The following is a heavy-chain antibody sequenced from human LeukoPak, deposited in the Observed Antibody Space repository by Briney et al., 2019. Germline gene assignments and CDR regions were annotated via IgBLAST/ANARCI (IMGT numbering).Heavy chain of an antibody. D-gene: IGHD1-26*01. Sequence: SETLSHTCTVSGGSISSSSYYWGWIRQPPGKGLEWIGSIYYSGSTYYNPSLKSRVTISVDTSKNQFSLKLSSVTAADRAVYYCARHGGYAYAFDIWGQGTTVTVSS. CDR1: GGSISSSSYY. J-gene: IGHJ3*02. CDR3: ARHGGYAYAFDI. CDR2: IYYSGST. V-gene: IGHV4-39*01.